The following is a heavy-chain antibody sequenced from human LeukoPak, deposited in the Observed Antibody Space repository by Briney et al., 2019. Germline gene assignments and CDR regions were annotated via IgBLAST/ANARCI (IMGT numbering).Heavy chain of an antibody. Sequence: GGSLRLSCAASGFTFDDYGMSWVRQAPGKGLEWVSGINWNGGSTGYADSVKGRFTISRDNSKNTLYLQMNSLRAEDTAVYYCAKDYGSSWQYYFDYWGQGTLVTVSS. D-gene: IGHD6-13*01. CDR3: AKDYGSSWQYYFDY. V-gene: IGHV3-20*04. CDR1: GFTFDDYG. CDR2: INWNGGST. J-gene: IGHJ4*02.